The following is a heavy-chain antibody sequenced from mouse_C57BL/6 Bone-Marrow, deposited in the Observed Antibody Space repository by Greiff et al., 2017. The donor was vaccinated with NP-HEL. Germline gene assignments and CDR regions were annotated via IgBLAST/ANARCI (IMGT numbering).Heavy chain of an antibody. D-gene: IGHD1-1*01. J-gene: IGHJ4*01. CDR3: ARDGLVYYYAMAY. CDR2: IYPGDGDT. Sequence: VQLQQSGAELVKPGASVKISCKASGYAFSSYWMNWVKQRPGKGLEWIGRIYPGDGDTKYNGKFKGKATLTADKSSSTAYLQLSSLTSEDSAVFFCARDGLVYYYAMAYWGQGTSVTVSS. CDR1: GYAFSSYW. V-gene: IGHV1-80*01.